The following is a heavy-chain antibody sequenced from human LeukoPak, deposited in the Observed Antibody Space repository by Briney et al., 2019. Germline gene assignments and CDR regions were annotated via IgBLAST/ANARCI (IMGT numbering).Heavy chain of an antibody. D-gene: IGHD1-1*01. V-gene: IGHV3-33*01. CDR2: IWYDGSNE. CDR1: GFTFSNYG. Sequence: GGSLRLSCAASGFTFSNYGLHWVRQAPGKGLQWVAVIWYDGSNEYYTGSVKGRFTISRDNAHNTLYLQMNSLRAEDTAVYYCARGSQSTWGFFAYWGQGTRVTVSS. CDR3: ARGSQSTWGFFAY. J-gene: IGHJ4*02.